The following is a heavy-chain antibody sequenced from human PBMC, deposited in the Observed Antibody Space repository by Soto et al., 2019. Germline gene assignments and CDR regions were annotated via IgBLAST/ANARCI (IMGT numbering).Heavy chain of an antibody. CDR2: IRSRDSDYAT. Sequence: VQLVESGGGLVHPGGSLKLSCAVSGFTFSGSVMHWVRQAPGKGLEWLGRIRSRDSDYATSYAESVKGRVTISRDDSKNMAYLQVTSLKIEDTALYYCTTYGNSSKGFDYWGQGTRVTVSS. CDR3: TTYGNSSKGFDY. D-gene: IGHD6-6*01. J-gene: IGHJ4*02. V-gene: IGHV3-73*01. CDR1: GFTFSGSV.